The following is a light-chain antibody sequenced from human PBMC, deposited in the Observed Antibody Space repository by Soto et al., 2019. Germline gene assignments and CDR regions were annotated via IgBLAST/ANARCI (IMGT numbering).Light chain of an antibody. V-gene: IGKV3-15*01. Sequence: EIVLPQSPGTLSLSPGERATLSCRASQSVSSKLAWYQQKPGQAPRLLIYGASTRATGIPARFSGSGSGTEFTLTISSLQSEDFAVYYCQQHNNWPPWTFGQGTKVDIK. CDR2: GAS. CDR3: QQHNNWPPWT. J-gene: IGKJ1*01. CDR1: QSVSSK.